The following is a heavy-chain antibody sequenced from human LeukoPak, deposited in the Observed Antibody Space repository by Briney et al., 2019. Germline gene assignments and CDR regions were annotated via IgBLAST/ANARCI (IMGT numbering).Heavy chain of an antibody. CDR3: ARRGYSGYDSYFYYMDV. Sequence: ETLSLTCAVYGGSFSGYYWSWIRQPPGKGLEWVSGINWNGGSTGYVDSVKGRFTISRDNAKNSLYLQMNSLRAEDTALYYCARRGYSGYDSYFYYMDVWGKGTTVTVSS. CDR2: INWNGGST. CDR1: GGSFSGYY. J-gene: IGHJ6*03. V-gene: IGHV3-20*04. D-gene: IGHD5-12*01.